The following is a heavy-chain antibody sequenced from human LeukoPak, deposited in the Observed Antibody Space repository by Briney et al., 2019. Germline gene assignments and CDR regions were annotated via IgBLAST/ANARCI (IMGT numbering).Heavy chain of an antibody. CDR2: IHDSGNT. Sequence: PSETLSLTCTVSGASIRSSDYYWGWIRQPPGKGLEWIATIHDSGNTYYNPSLNSRVTISLDTSKNQFSLRLFSVTAADTAVYYCARGRYNDGVYSKIDFDYWGQGTLVTVSA. CDR3: ARGRYNDGVYSKIDFDY. J-gene: IGHJ4*02. CDR1: GASIRSSDYY. V-gene: IGHV4-39*07. D-gene: IGHD2-8*01.